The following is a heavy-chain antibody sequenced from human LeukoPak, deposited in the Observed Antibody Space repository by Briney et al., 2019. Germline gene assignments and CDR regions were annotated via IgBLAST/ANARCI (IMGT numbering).Heavy chain of an antibody. J-gene: IGHJ4*02. CDR2: IQHDGGVT. D-gene: IGHD6-13*01. CDR1: GFSFSTTW. CDR3: ARSVGSSRPKIDY. Sequence: PGGSLRLSCAASGFSFSTTWMSWVRQAPGKGLEWVAIIQHDGGVTFYVDSVKGRFTISRDNAKNSLFLQMNSLRAEDTAVYYCARSVGSSRPKIDYWGQGTLVTVSS. V-gene: IGHV3-7*01.